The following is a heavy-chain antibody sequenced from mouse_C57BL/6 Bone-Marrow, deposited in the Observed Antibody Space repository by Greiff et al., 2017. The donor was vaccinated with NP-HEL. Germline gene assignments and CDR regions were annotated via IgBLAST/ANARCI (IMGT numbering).Heavy chain of an antibody. CDR3: GGTVVAKGYFDV. Sequence: VQLQQPGAELVKPGASVKMSCKASGYTFTSYWITWVKQRPGQGLEWIGDIYPGSGSTNYNEKFKSKATLTVDTSSSTAYMQLSSLTSEDSAVYYCGGTVVAKGYFDVWGTGTTVTVSS. D-gene: IGHD1-1*01. V-gene: IGHV1-55*01. J-gene: IGHJ1*03. CDR1: GYTFTSYW. CDR2: IYPGSGST.